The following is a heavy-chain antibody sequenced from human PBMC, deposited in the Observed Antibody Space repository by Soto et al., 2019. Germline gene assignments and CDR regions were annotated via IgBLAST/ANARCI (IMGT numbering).Heavy chain of an antibody. V-gene: IGHV1-2*02. CDR3: AREGGSETLQPSYNWFDT. CDR2: INANNGGA. CDR1: GYTFTDYH. J-gene: IGHJ5*02. Sequence: ASVKVSCKASGYTFTDYHIHWVRQAPGQGLVFTGWINANNGGAGSAQQFQGRVTVTRDTSITTVYMELSNLRSDDTAVYYCAREGGSETLQPSYNWFDTWGQGTLVTVSS. D-gene: IGHD6-25*01.